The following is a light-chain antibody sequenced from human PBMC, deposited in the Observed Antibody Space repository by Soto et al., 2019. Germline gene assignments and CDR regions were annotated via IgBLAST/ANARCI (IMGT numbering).Light chain of an antibody. Sequence: EIVLTQSPATLSLSPGERATLSCRASQSVSSYLAWYQQKPGQAPRLLIYDASNGATGIPARFSGSGSGIDFTLTISSLEPDDVAVYSCQQRINWWHTFGGGTKVDIK. V-gene: IGKV3-11*01. CDR1: QSVSSY. J-gene: IGKJ4*01. CDR2: DAS. CDR3: QQRINWWHT.